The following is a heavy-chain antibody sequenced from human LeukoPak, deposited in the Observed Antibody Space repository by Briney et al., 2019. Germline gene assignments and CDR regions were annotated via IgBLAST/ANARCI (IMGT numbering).Heavy chain of an antibody. Sequence: ASVKVSCKASGYTFTGYYMHWVRQAPGQGLEWMGWINTNTGNPTYAQGFTGRFVFSLDTSVSTAYLQISSLKAEDTAVYYCARDELGCSGGSCYTPFDYWGQGTLVTVSS. D-gene: IGHD2-15*01. CDR2: INTNTGNP. J-gene: IGHJ4*02. CDR1: GYTFTGYY. CDR3: ARDELGCSGGSCYTPFDY. V-gene: IGHV7-4-1*02.